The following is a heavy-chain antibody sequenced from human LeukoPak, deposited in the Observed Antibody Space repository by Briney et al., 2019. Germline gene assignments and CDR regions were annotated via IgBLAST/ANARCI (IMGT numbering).Heavy chain of an antibody. J-gene: IGHJ4*02. Sequence: GGSLRLSCAASGFTFSSYSMNWVRQAPGKGLEWVSYISSSSTIYYADSVKGRFTISRDNAKNSLYLQMNSLRDEDTAVYYCARDSGGYSFDYWGQGTLVTVSS. V-gene: IGHV3-48*02. D-gene: IGHD1-26*01. CDR2: ISSSSTI. CDR3: ARDSGGYSFDY. CDR1: GFTFSSYS.